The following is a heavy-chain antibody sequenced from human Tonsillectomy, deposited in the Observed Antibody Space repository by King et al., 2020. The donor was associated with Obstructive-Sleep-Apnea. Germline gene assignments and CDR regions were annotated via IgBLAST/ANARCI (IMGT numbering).Heavy chain of an antibody. V-gene: IGHV4-38-2*02. J-gene: IGHJ4*02. D-gene: IGHD3-22*01. CDR1: GYSISSGYY. Sequence: MQLQESGPGLLKPSETLSLTCTVSGYSISSGYYWGWIWQPPGKGLVWIGSIYHSGSTYYNPSLKSRVTISVDTSKNQFSLKLSSVTAADTAVYYCARESYYDSSGYSFDYWGQGTLVTVSS. CDR2: IYHSGST. CDR3: ARESYYDSSGYSFDY.